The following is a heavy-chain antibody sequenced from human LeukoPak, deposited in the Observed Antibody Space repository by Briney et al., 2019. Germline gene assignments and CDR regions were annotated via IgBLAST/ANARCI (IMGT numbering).Heavy chain of an antibody. CDR2: IYHSGST. CDR1: GYSISSGYY. CDR3: ASPAVGATPT. V-gene: IGHV4-38-2*02. J-gene: IGHJ5*02. D-gene: IGHD1-26*01. Sequence: SETLSLTCTVSGYSISSGYYWGWIRQPPGKGLEWIGSIYHSGSTYYNPSLKSRVTISVDTSKNQFSLKLSSVTAADTAVYYCASPAVGATPTWGQGTLVTVSS.